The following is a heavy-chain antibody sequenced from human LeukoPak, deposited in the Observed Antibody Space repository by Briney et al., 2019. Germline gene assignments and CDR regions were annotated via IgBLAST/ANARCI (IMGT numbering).Heavy chain of an antibody. V-gene: IGHV1-46*01. CDR3: ARARSLFDY. CDR2: INTSDGDT. J-gene: IGHJ4*02. CDR1: GYTFTSYY. D-gene: IGHD3-10*01. Sequence: ASGKVSCKASGYTFTSYYMHWVRQAPGQGLEWMGIINTSDGDTIYAQKFQGRVTMTRDTSTNTVYMELSSLSSEDTAVYYCARARSLFDYWGQGTLVTVSS.